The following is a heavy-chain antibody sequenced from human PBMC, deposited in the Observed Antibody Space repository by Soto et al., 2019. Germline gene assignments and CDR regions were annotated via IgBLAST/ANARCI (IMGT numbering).Heavy chain of an antibody. V-gene: IGHV4-59*08. J-gene: IGHJ4*02. D-gene: IGHD3-10*01. CDR3: ARHFTPLHSGSHSFDL. CDR2: IYYSGST. CDR1: NDSISPYY. Sequence: SETLCLTCTVSNDSISPYYWSWVRQPPGKGLEWIGFIYYSGSTTYNPSLKSRGTISVATSKNQFSLKLTSVTAADTAIYYCARHFTPLHSGSHSFDLWGQGTLVTVSS.